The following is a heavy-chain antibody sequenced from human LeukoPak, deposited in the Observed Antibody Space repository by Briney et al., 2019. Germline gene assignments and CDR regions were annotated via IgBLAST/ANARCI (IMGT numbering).Heavy chain of an antibody. CDR3: TRGHWALDC. CDR1: GGSISSYY. D-gene: IGHD3-16*01. Sequence: SETLSLTCTVSGGSISSYYWSWIRQPAGKGLEWIGRIYTSGSTNYNPSLNSRATISLDTSKNQFSLKLTSVTAADTAVYYCTRGHWALDCWGQGPLVTVSS. CDR2: IYTSGST. J-gene: IGHJ4*02. V-gene: IGHV4-4*07.